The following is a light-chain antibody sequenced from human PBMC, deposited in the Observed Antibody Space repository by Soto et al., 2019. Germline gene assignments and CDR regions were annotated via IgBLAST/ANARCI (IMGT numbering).Light chain of an antibody. Sequence: EIVLTQSPATLSLSPGERATLSCRASQSVSRYLAWYQQKPGQAPRLLIYDASNRATCIPARFSGSGSGTDFTLTISSLEPEDFAVYYCQQSSNWPLLTFGGGTKVEIK. J-gene: IGKJ4*01. CDR2: DAS. CDR3: QQSSNWPLLT. CDR1: QSVSRY. V-gene: IGKV3-11*01.